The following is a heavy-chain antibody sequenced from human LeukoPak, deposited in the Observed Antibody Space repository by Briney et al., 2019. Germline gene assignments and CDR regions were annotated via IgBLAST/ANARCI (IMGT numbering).Heavy chain of an antibody. J-gene: IGHJ4*02. CDR2: IYSGGST. D-gene: IGHD3-3*01. Sequence: GGSLTLSCAASGFTVSSNYMNWLRQAPGKGLEGVSVIYSGGSTYYADSVKGRFTISRDNSKNTLYLQMNSLRAEDTAVYYCARDQSGFLEWPFWGQGTLVTVSS. CDR3: ARDQSGFLEWPF. CDR1: GFTVSSNY. V-gene: IGHV3-66*02.